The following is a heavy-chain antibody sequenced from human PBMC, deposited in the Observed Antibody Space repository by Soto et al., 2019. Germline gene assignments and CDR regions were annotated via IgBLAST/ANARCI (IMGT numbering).Heavy chain of an antibody. CDR3: ARGSTAGTIELQGIFDY. Sequence: GGSLRLSCAASGFTFSSNYMSWVRQAPGKGLEWVSVIYSGGSTYYADSVKGRFTISRDNSKNTLYLQMNSLRAEDTAVYYCARGSTAGTIELQGIFDYWGQGTLVTVSS. V-gene: IGHV3-53*01. CDR1: GFTFSSNY. D-gene: IGHD6-13*01. CDR2: IYSGGST. J-gene: IGHJ4*02.